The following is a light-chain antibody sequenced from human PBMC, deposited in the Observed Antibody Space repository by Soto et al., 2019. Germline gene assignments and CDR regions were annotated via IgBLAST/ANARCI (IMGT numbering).Light chain of an antibody. CDR3: MQALQTLTIT. CDR2: LAS. Sequence: DVVMTQSPLSLPVTPGEPASISCRSTQGLLHSNGYNYLDWYLQKPGQSPQLLIYLASNRASGVPDRFSGSGSGTDFTLKISRVEAEDVGVYYCMQALQTLTITFGQGTRLEIK. CDR1: QGLLHSNGYNY. V-gene: IGKV2-28*01. J-gene: IGKJ5*01.